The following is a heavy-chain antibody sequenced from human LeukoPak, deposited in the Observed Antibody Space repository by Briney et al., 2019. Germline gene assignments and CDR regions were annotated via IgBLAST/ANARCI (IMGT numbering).Heavy chain of an antibody. Sequence: GGSLRLACAASGFTFNNYAMSWVRQAPGKGLEWVSAISGSGGTTYYADSVKGRFTFSRDNSKNTLYLQMNSLRAEDTAVYYCAKEEGYYYDSGGYYVEYFQHWGQGTLVTVSS. J-gene: IGHJ1*01. CDR1: GFTFNNYA. CDR3: AKEEGYYYDSGGYYVEYFQH. V-gene: IGHV3-23*01. CDR2: ISGSGGTT. D-gene: IGHD3-22*01.